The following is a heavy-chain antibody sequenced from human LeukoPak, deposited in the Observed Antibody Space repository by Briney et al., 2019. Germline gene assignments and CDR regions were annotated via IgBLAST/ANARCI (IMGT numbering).Heavy chain of an antibody. J-gene: IGHJ4*02. CDR1: GFTFSSYG. V-gene: IGHV3-23*01. D-gene: IGHD3-22*01. CDR2: TSGSGGTT. CDR3: AKTNGYYSD. Sequence: GGSLRLSCAASGFTFSSYGMNWVRQAPGKGLEWVSGTSGSGGTTYYADSVKGRFTISRDNSKNSLSLQVSSLRAEDTAVYYCAKTNGYYSDWGQGTLVTVSS.